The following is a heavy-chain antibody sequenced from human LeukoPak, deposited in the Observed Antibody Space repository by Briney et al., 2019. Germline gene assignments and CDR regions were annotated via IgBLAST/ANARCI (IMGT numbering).Heavy chain of an antibody. CDR2: ISGGGGST. J-gene: IGHJ4*02. Sequence: GGSLRLSCAASGFTFSSYVMGWVRQAPGKGLEWVSAISGGGGSTYYADSVKGRFTISRDNSKNTLSLQMNSLRAEDTAVYYCVKDALVVPVSMGPPEVDYWGQGTLVTVSS. CDR1: GFTFSSYV. D-gene: IGHD2/OR15-2a*01. CDR3: VKDALVVPVSMGPPEVDY. V-gene: IGHV3-23*01.